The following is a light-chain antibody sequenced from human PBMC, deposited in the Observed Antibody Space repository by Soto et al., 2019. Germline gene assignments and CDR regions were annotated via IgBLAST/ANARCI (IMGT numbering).Light chain of an antibody. V-gene: IGKV3-20*01. CDR3: QQYSSSPAT. J-gene: IGKJ1*01. CDR1: QSVSSY. CDR2: GAS. Sequence: EIVLTQSPATLSLSPGERATLSCRASQSVSSYLAWYQQKPGQAPRLLIYGASSRATGIPDRFSGSGSGTDFTLTISRLEPEDFAVYSCQQYSSSPATFGQGTKVDIK.